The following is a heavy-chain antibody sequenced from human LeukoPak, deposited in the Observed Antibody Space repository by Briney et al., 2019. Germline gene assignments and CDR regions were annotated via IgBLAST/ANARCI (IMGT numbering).Heavy chain of an antibody. CDR2: IRSQIYGGTP. CDR3: TRDQTPYY. J-gene: IGHJ4*02. CDR1: GFTFGDYA. Sequence: GVLRLSCTGSGFTFGDYAMTWVRQAPGKGLEWVGFIRSQIYGGTPEYAASVKGRFTISRDDPEGVAYLQMNSLKTEDTAVYYCTRDQTPYYWGQGTLVTVSS. V-gene: IGHV3-49*04.